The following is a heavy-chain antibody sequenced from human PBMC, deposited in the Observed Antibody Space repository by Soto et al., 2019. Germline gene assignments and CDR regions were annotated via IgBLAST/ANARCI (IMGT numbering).Heavy chain of an antibody. Sequence: EVQLLESGGGLVQPGGSLSLSCVVSGFTFSSYAMNWVRQAPGKGREWVSATSGSGRSPYYADSVKGRFIISRDNSKNTLYLHMSSLRADDTAVYYCAKDRGDDFWNGLVVYGMDVWGQGTTVTVSS. V-gene: IGHV3-23*01. CDR2: TSGSGRSP. D-gene: IGHD3-3*01. CDR3: AKDRGDDFWNGLVVYGMDV. CDR1: GFTFSSYA. J-gene: IGHJ6*02.